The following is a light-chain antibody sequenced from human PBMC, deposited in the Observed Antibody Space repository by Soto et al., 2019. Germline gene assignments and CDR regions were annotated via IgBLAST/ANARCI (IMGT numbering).Light chain of an antibody. CDR1: SSDVGAYNY. J-gene: IGLJ1*01. V-gene: IGLV2-14*01. Sequence: QSALTQPASVSGSPGQSITISCTGTSSDVGAYNYVSWYQQHPGKAPKLMIYEVSNRPSGVSNRFSGSKSGNTASLTISGLQAEDEAEYYCSSYTSSNTLDVFGTGTKLTVL. CDR3: SSYTSSNTLDV. CDR2: EVS.